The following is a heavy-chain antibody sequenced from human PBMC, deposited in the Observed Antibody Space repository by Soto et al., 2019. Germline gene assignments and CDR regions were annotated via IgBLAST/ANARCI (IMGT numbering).Heavy chain of an antibody. D-gene: IGHD3-3*02. CDR2: IMPVFATP. Sequence: QVQLVQSGAEVKKPGSSVKVSCKASGGTFSTSAISWVRQAPGQGLEWVGGIMPVFATPDYAQKFQGRVTISADESTTTAYLELTSLRTDDTAVYYCARDKDRQQLGGNYYYYIVDVWGQGTAIIVSS. CDR1: GGTFSTSA. J-gene: IGHJ6*02. CDR3: ARDKDRQQLGGNYYYYIVDV. V-gene: IGHV1-69*12.